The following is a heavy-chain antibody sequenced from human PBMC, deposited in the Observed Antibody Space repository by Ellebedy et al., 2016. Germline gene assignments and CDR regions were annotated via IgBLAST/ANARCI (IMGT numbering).Heavy chain of an antibody. CDR1: GLNFNTFF. CDR3: RPGHYSGS. J-gene: IGHJ4*02. V-gene: IGHV3-23*01. Sequence: GGSLRLXCTASGLNFNTFFMTWVRQAPGKGLEWVSTISPGSDTTRLADSVKGRSTISRDSSKNSVYLRMNNLRVEDTAVYYCRPGHYSGSWGQGSLVTVSS. CDR2: ISPGSDTT.